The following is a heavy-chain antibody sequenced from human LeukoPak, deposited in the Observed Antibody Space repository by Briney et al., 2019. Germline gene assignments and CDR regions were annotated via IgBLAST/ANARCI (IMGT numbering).Heavy chain of an antibody. CDR3: ARVGRDYGGNSGEGSPFDP. D-gene: IGHD4-23*01. Sequence: SVKVSCKASGGTFSSYAISWVRQAPGQGLEWMGRIIPIFGTANYAQKFQGRVTITTDESTSTAYMELSSLRSEDTAVYYCARVGRDYGGNSGEGSPFDPWGQGTLVTVSS. J-gene: IGHJ5*02. CDR1: GGTFSSYA. CDR2: IIPIFGTA. V-gene: IGHV1-69*05.